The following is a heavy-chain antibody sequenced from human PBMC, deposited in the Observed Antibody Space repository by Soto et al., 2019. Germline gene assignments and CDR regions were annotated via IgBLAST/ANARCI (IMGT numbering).Heavy chain of an antibody. CDR2: IIPLYGTV. V-gene: IGHV1-69*06. D-gene: IGHD3-10*01. Sequence: QAHLAQSGAEVKKPGSSVTVSCKASGGTFNSYGISWVRQAPGQGLDWMGVIIPLYGTVNYAQKFQGRVSITADKSTSTAYLDLNSLRSDDTAVYYWARVRVIRGVIPSHFGLWGQGTQVTVSS. CDR1: GGTFNSYG. J-gene: IGHJ4*02. CDR3: ARVRVIRGVIPSHFGL.